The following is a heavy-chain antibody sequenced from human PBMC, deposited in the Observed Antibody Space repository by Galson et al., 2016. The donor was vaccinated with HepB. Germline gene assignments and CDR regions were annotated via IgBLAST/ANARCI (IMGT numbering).Heavy chain of an antibody. CDR2: INQDGSEK. CDR3: AKGTTLQVHFGYFDH. CDR1: GFTFSSYS. J-gene: IGHJ4*02. Sequence: SLRLSCAASGFTFSSYSMNWVRQAPGKGLEWVANINQDGSEKYYVDSVKGRFTISRDNSKNTLYLQMNSLRVDDTAVYYCAKGTTLQVHFGYFDHWGQGTLVTVSS. D-gene: IGHD1/OR15-1a*01. V-gene: IGHV3-7*03.